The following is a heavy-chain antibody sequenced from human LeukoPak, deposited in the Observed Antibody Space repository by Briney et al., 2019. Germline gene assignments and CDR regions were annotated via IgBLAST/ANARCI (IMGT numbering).Heavy chain of an antibody. CDR3: AKSGYSSSLITGDY. D-gene: IGHD6-13*01. CDR1: GFTVDSAY. Sequence: GGSLRLSCAASGFTVDSAYMNWVRQGPGKGLEWVSAISGSGGSTYYADSVKGRFTISRDNSKNTLYLQMNSLRAEDTAVYYCAKSGYSSSLITGDYWGQGTLVTVSS. V-gene: IGHV3-23*01. CDR2: ISGSGGST. J-gene: IGHJ4*02.